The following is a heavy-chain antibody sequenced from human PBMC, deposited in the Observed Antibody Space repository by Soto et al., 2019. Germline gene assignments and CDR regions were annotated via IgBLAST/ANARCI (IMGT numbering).Heavy chain of an antibody. Sequence: SETLSLTCTVSGGSISSYYWSWIRQPPGKGLEWIGYIYYSGSTNYNPSLKSRVTISVDTSKNQFSLKLSSVTAADTAVYYCARVGDSSSWYYYYYGMDVSGQGTTVTVSS. J-gene: IGHJ6*02. CDR3: ARVGDSSSWYYYYYGMDV. V-gene: IGHV4-59*08. CDR1: GGSISSYY. D-gene: IGHD6-13*01. CDR2: IYYSGST.